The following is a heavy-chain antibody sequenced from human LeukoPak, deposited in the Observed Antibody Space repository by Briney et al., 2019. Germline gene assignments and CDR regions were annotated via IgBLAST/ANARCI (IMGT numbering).Heavy chain of an antibody. CDR1: GGSISSYY. CDR3: AKRGVVIRVILVGFHKEAYYFDS. J-gene: IGHJ4*02. V-gene: IGHV4-59*08. Sequence: SETLSLTCTVSGGSISSYYWSWIRQPPGKGLEWIGYIYYSGSTNYNPSLKSRVTISVDTSKNQFSLKLSSVTAADTAVYFCAKRGVVIRVILVGFHKEAYYFDSWGQGVLVTVSS. CDR2: IYYSGST. D-gene: IGHD2-21*01.